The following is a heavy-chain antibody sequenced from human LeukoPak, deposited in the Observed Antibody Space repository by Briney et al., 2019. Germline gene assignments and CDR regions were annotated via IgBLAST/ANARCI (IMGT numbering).Heavy chain of an antibody. CDR2: IYYSGST. CDR3: ARTGYSYGYGY. Sequence: SETLSLTCTVSGGSISSYYWSWIRQPPGKGLEWIGYIYYSGSTNYNPSLKSRVTISVDTSKNQFSLKLSSVTAADTAVYYCARTGYSYGYGYWGQGTLVTVSS. J-gene: IGHJ4*02. V-gene: IGHV4-59*01. CDR1: GGSISSYY. D-gene: IGHD5-18*01.